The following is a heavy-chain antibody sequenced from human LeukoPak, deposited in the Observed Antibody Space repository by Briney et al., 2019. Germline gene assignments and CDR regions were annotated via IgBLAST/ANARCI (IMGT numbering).Heavy chain of an antibody. Sequence: PSETLSLTCTVSGGSISSHYWSWIRQPPGKGLEWIGYIYYSGSTNYNPSLKSRVTISVDTSKNQFSLKLSSVTAADTAVYYCARGWIRLWPLDYWGQGTLVTVS. V-gene: IGHV4-59*11. CDR2: IYYSGST. CDR3: ARGWIRLWPLDY. D-gene: IGHD5-18*01. CDR1: GGSISSHY. J-gene: IGHJ4*02.